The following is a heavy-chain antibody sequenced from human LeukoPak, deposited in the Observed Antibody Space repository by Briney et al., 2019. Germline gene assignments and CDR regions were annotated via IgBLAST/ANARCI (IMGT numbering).Heavy chain of an antibody. Sequence: PGGSLRLSCAASRFTFSSYAMSWVRQAPGKGLEWVSTIRGSGGTTYYADSVKGRFTISRDNSKNTLCLQMNSLRAEDTAVYYCAKDVHYYGSGSYLGGFDYWGQGTLVTVSS. CDR2: IRGSGGTT. CDR3: AKDVHYYGSGSYLGGFDY. V-gene: IGHV3-23*01. CDR1: RFTFSSYA. J-gene: IGHJ4*02. D-gene: IGHD3-10*01.